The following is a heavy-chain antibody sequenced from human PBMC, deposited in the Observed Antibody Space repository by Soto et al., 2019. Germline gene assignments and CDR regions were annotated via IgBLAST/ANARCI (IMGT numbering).Heavy chain of an antibody. CDR3: ARDRGVVTSGSAYYFDS. J-gene: IGHJ4*02. Sequence: QVPLVQSGPEVKKPGASVKVSCKATGYTFRSYGVTWVRQAPGQGLEWMGWISGYNGNTEYAQKLQGRVTMTTDTSTSTVYMELRSLGSADTAVYYCARDRGVVTSGSAYYFDSWGQGTLVTVSS. CDR2: ISGYNGNT. CDR1: GYTFRSYG. V-gene: IGHV1-18*01. D-gene: IGHD2-2*01.